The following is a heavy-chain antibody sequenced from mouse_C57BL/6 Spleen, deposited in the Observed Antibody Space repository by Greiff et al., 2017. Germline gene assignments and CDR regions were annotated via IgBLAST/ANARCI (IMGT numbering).Heavy chain of an antibody. CDR1: GYTFTSYT. CDR3: ARGPLRYPWYFDV. Sequence: QVQLQQSGAELARPGASVTMSCKASGYTFTSYTMHWVKQRPGQGLEWIGYINPSSGYTKYNQKFKDKATLTADKSSSTAYMQLSSLTSEDSAVYYCARGPLRYPWYFDVWGTGTTVTVSS. V-gene: IGHV1-4*01. D-gene: IGHD1-1*01. CDR2: INPSSGYT. J-gene: IGHJ1*03.